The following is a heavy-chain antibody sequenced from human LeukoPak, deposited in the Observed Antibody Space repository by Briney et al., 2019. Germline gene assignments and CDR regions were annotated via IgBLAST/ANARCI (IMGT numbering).Heavy chain of an antibody. CDR2: ISGYDGNT. D-gene: IGHD4-17*01. CDR3: AIDAPTVIRTYYGMDV. V-gene: IGHV1-18*03. J-gene: IGHJ6*02. CDR1: GYTITTYG. Sequence: ASVKVSCKASGYTITTYGVSWVCQAPGQGLEWMGWISGYDGNTNYAQKLRGRVTMTTDTSTSTAYMDLRSLRSDDMALYYCAIDAPTVIRTYYGMDVWGQGTTVTVSS.